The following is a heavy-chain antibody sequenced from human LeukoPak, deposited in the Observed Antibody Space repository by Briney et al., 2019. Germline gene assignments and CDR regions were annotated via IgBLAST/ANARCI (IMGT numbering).Heavy chain of an antibody. CDR1: GFTFSNAW. V-gene: IGHV3-23*01. Sequence: PGGSLRLSCAASGFTFSNAWMSWVRQAPGKGLEWVSTISGSGDATYYADSVKGRFTISRDNSKNTLYLQMNSLRAEDTAVYYCARGTNWSPLDFDYWGQGTLVTVSS. J-gene: IGHJ4*02. D-gene: IGHD1-20*01. CDR2: ISGSGDAT. CDR3: ARGTNWSPLDFDY.